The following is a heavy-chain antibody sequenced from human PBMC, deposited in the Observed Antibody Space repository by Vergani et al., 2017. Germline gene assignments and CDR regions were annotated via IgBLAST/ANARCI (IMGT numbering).Heavy chain of an antibody. CDR1: GFTFSSYS. V-gene: IGHV3-21*01. CDR2: ISSSSSYI. J-gene: IGHJ4*02. CDR3: ARDLGLRGFDY. D-gene: IGHD7-27*01. Sequence: EVQLVESGGGLVKPGGSLRLSCAASGFTFSSYSMNWVRQAPGKGLESVSSISSSSSYIYYADSVKGRFTISRDNAKNSLYLQMNSLRAEDTAVYYCARDLGLRGFDYWGQGTLVTVSS.